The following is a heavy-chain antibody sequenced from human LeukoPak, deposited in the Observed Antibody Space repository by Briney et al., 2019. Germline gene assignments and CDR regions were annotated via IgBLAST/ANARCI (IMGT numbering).Heavy chain of an antibody. J-gene: IGHJ4*02. CDR3: ARDQYYYDSSGYLTFDY. V-gene: IGHV4-4*07. CDR2: IHTSGST. D-gene: IGHD3-22*01. Sequence: SETLSLTCNVSGVPISSYYWSWIRQPAGKGLEWIGRIHTSGSTNYNPSLKSRVTMSVDTSKNQFSLKLSSVTAADTAVYYCARDQYYYDSSGYLTFDYWGQGTLVTVSS. CDR1: GVPISSYY.